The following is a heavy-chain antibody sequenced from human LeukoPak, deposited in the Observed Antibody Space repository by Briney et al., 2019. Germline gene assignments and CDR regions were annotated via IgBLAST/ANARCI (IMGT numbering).Heavy chain of an antibody. CDR1: GGSISSGDYY. V-gene: IGHV4-30-4*08. CDR2: IYYSGSA. CDR3: AREATMVRGISWFDP. J-gene: IGHJ5*02. Sequence: SETLSLTCTVSGGSISSGDYYWSWIRQPPGKGLEWIGYIYYSGSAYYSPSLKSRVIISLDTSKNQFSLKLNSVTAADTAVYFCAREATMVRGISWFDPWGQGTLVTVSS. D-gene: IGHD3-10*01.